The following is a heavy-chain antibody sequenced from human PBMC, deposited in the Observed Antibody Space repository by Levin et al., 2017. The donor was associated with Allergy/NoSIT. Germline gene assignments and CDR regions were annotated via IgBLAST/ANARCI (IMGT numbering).Heavy chain of an antibody. Sequence: GGSLRLSCLASGFTFNNYAMHWVRQAPGKGLEYLSAINSNGDDTYYADSVKGRFIISRHNSKNTLYLQMSSLRSEDTTVYYCVKKGATYGASWYDYWGQGTLVTVS. D-gene: IGHD4/OR15-4a*01. J-gene: IGHJ4*02. CDR2: INSNGDDT. CDR3: VKKGATYGASWYDY. CDR1: GFTFNNYA. V-gene: IGHV3-64D*06.